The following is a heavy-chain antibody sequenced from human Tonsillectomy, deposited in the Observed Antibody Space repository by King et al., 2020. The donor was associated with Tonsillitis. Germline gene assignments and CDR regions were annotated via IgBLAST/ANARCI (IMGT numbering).Heavy chain of an antibody. CDR3: AKDGADYYDSSGYYYALGY. CDR1: GFTFSSYA. J-gene: IGHJ4*02. V-gene: IGHV3-23*04. D-gene: IGHD3-22*01. Sequence: QLVQSGGGLVQPGGSLRLSCAASGFTFSSYAMSWVRQATGKGLEWVSAISGSGGSTYYADSVKGRFTISRDNSKNTLYLQMNSLRAEDTAVYYCAKDGADYYDSSGYYYALGYWGQGTLVTVSS. CDR2: ISGSGGST.